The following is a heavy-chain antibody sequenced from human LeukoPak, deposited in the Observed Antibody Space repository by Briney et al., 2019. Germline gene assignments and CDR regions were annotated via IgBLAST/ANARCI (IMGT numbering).Heavy chain of an antibody. CDR1: GGSISSYY. CDR3: ARVVVVPAAINWFDP. Sequence: PSETLSLTCTVSGGSISSYYWSWIRQPPGKGLGWMGYIYYSGSTNYNPSLKSRVTISVDTSKNQFSLKLSSVTAADTAVYYCARVVVVPAAINWFDPWGQGTLVTVSS. V-gene: IGHV4-59*01. D-gene: IGHD2-2*01. J-gene: IGHJ5*02. CDR2: IYYSGST.